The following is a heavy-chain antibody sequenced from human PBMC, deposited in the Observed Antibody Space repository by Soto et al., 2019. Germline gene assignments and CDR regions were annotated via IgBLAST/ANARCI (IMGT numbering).Heavy chain of an antibody. D-gene: IGHD6-13*01. V-gene: IGHV3-13*05. J-gene: IGHJ6*02. CDR3: ARAMKEGYSSSWSYGMDV. CDR1: GFTFSSYD. Sequence: PGGSLSLSCAASGFTFSSYDMHWVRQATGKGLEWVSAIGTAGDPYYPGSVKGRFTISRENAKNSLYLQMNSLSAGDTAVYYCARAMKEGYSSSWSYGMDVWGQGTTVTVSS. CDR2: IGTAGDP.